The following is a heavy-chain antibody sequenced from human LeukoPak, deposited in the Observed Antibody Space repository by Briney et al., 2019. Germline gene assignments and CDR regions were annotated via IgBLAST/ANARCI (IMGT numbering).Heavy chain of an antibody. J-gene: IGHJ4*02. D-gene: IGHD3-22*01. CDR3: ARASYYDSSGSSDY. CDR2: ISAYNGNT. CDR1: GYTFTSYD. V-gene: IGHV1-18*01. Sequence: ASVKVSCKASGYTFTSYDINWVRQATGQGLEWMGWISAYNGNTNYAQKLQGRVTMTTDTSTSTAYMELRSLRSDDTAVYYCARASYYDSSGSSDYWGQGTLVTVSS.